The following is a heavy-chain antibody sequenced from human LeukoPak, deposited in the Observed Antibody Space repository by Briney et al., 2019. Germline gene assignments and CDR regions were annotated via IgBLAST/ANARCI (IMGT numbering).Heavy chain of an antibody. D-gene: IGHD3-3*01. J-gene: IGHJ4*02. CDR2: VSGSGGYT. CDR3: ARGGVDDFWSGYYLFDY. Sequence: GGSLRLSCAASGFTFSSYAMSWVRQAPGKGLEWVSSVSGSGGYTYYAGSVKGRFTISRDNSKNTLYLQMNSLRAEDTAVYYCARGGVDDFWSGYYLFDYWGQGTLVTVSS. CDR1: GFTFSSYA. V-gene: IGHV3-23*01.